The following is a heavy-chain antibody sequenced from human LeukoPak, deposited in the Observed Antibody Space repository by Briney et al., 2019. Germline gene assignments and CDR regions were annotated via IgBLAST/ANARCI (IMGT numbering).Heavy chain of an antibody. Sequence: PGRSLRLSCAASGFTFSSYGMLWVRQAPGKGLEGVAVIWYDGSNKYYADSVKGRFTISRDNSKNTVYLQMNSLRAEDTAVYYCAKDRRAPTMVRGVIGSWFDPWGQGTLVTVSS. V-gene: IGHV3-33*06. CDR2: IWYDGSNK. CDR3: AKDRRAPTMVRGVIGSWFDP. D-gene: IGHD3-10*01. J-gene: IGHJ5*02. CDR1: GFTFSSYG.